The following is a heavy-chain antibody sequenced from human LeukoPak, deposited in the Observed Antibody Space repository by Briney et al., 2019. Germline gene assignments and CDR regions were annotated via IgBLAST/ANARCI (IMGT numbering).Heavy chain of an antibody. CDR3: ARGPPWYSRDYYFDC. Sequence: GGSQRLSCTVSGSTFITYVMSWVRQAPGKGLVWVSRISSDGTGTSCADSMKGRFTISRDNAKNTLYLQMNSLRAEDTAVYYCARGPPWYSRDYYFDCWGQGTLVTVSS. V-gene: IGHV3-74*01. J-gene: IGHJ4*02. D-gene: IGHD6-13*01. CDR1: GSTFITYV. CDR2: ISSDGTGT.